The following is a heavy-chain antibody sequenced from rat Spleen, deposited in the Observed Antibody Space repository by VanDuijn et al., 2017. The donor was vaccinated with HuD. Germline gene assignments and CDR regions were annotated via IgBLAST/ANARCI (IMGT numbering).Heavy chain of an antibody. D-gene: IGHD1-2*01. J-gene: IGHJ2*01. CDR1: GFTFSDYN. CDR3: TRGGFYRH. Sequence: EVQLVESGGGFVQPGRSLKLSCAASGFTFSDYNMAWVRQAPKKGLEWVATISNTGGSTYYRDSVKGRYTISRDNAKSTLYLQMNSLRSEDTATYYCTRGGFYRHWGQGVMVTVSS. V-gene: IGHV5-7*01. CDR2: ISNTGGST.